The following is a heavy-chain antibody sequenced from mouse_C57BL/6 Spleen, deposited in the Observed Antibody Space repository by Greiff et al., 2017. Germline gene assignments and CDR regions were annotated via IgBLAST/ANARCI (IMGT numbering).Heavy chain of an antibody. CDR1: GYTFTSYW. CDR3: ARSLYYYGSSYWYFDV. Sequence: QVHVKQSGAELVKPGASVKLSCKASGYTFTSYWMHWVKQRPGQGLEWIGMIHPNSGSTNYNEKFKSKATLPVDKSSSTAYMQLSSLTSEASAVYYCARSLYYYGSSYWYFDVWGTGTTVTVSS. CDR2: IHPNSGST. V-gene: IGHV1-64*01. J-gene: IGHJ1*03. D-gene: IGHD1-1*01.